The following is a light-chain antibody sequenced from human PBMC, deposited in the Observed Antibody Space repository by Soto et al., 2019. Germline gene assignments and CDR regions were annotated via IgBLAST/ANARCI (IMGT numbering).Light chain of an antibody. CDR1: QSISTY. CDR3: QQSYSTVGT. J-gene: IGKJ1*01. Sequence: DIQMTQSPSSLSASVGDRVTITCRASQSISTYLNWYQQKPGKAPKLLIYAASSFQSGVPSRFSGSGSGTDFTLTISSLQPEDFATYYCQQSYSTVGTFGQGTKVEVK. V-gene: IGKV1-39*01. CDR2: AAS.